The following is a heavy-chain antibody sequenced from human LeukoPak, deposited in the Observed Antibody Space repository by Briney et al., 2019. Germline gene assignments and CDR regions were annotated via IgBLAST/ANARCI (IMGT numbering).Heavy chain of an antibody. CDR2: ISYDGSNK. D-gene: IGHD3-22*01. CDR3: AKGDYYDSSGYPFGRDAFDI. V-gene: IGHV3-30*18. Sequence: GGSLRLSCAASGFTFSSYGMHWVRQAPGKGLEWVAVISYDGSNKYYADSVKGRFTISRDNSKNTLYLQMNSLRAEDTAVYYYAKGDYYDSSGYPFGRDAFDIWGQGTMVTVSS. J-gene: IGHJ3*02. CDR1: GFTFSSYG.